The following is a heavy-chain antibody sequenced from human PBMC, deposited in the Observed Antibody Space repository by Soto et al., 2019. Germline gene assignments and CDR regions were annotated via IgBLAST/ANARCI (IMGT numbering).Heavy chain of an antibody. D-gene: IGHD3-3*01. CDR1: GFTFSAYS. V-gene: IGHV3-48*02. Sequence: EVQLLESGGGLVQPGGALRLSCAASGFTFSAYSMNWVRQAPGKGLEWLSYISGDRAYIYYADSVSGRFTISRDNDENTIYLQMDNNRDEDTAVYYCARQNYTVFTPIDFWGQGTLVTVSS. CDR3: ARQNYTVFTPIDF. J-gene: IGHJ4*02. CDR2: ISGDRAYI.